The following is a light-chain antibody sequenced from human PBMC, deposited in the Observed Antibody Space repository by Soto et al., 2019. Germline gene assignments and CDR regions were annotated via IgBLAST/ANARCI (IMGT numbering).Light chain of an antibody. CDR2: EVA. V-gene: IGLV2-8*01. Sequence: QSALTQPPSASGSPGQSVTISCTGTSSDVGAYDYVSWYQQHPGKAPKLMIYEVAKRPSGVPDRFSGSKSGNTASLTVSGLQAEDEADYYCSSYAYSNNVFQPMIFGGGTKLTVL. CDR1: SSDVGAYDY. CDR3: SSYAYSNNVFQPMI. J-gene: IGLJ2*01.